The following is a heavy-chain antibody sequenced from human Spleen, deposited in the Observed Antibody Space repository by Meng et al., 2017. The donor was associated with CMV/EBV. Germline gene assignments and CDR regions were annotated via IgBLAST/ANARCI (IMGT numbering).Heavy chain of an antibody. CDR3: ARGRRVTEDY. CDR2: VGAENGYT. J-gene: IGHJ4*02. Sequence: SCKASGYNFDIYGITWVRQAPGQGLEWVGWVGAENGYTNYGQKFQGRVTMTRNTSISTAYMELSSLRSEDTAVYYCARGRRVTEDYWGQGTLVTVSS. V-gene: IGHV1-18*01. D-gene: IGHD2-21*02. CDR1: GYNFDIYG.